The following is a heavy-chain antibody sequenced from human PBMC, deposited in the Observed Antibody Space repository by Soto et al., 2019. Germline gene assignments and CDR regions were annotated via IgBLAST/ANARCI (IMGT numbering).Heavy chain of an antibody. CDR1: GGTFSSYA. CDR3: ARGVVNTFSLGNDYYYGMDV. V-gene: IGHV1-69*13. Sequence: ASVKVSCKASGGTFSSYAISWVRQAPGQGLEWMGGIIPIFGTANYAQKFQGRVTITADESTSTAYMELSSLRSEDTAVYYCARGVVNTFSLGNDYYYGMDVWGQGTTVTVSS. D-gene: IGHD4-4*01. J-gene: IGHJ6*02. CDR2: IIPIFGTA.